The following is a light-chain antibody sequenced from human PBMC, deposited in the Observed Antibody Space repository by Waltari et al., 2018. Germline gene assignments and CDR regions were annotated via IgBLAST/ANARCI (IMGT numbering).Light chain of an antibody. V-gene: IGLV3-19*01. CDR3: SSRDISANHVR. CDR1: CLRTYF. Sequence: SSGLTQDPAVSVALGQTVRITCQGDCLRTYFATWYQQKPGQAPLIVIYGKNNRPSGIPDRFSGSRSEYTSSLTITGAQAEDEADYSCSSRDISANHVRFGEGTKLTVL. CDR2: GKN. J-gene: IGLJ3*02.